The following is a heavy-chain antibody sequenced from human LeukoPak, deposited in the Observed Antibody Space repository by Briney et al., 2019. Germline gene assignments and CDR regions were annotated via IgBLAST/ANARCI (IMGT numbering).Heavy chain of an antibody. CDR3: AGDPGLVPAAKTSFDP. J-gene: IGHJ5*02. D-gene: IGHD2-2*01. Sequence: GASVKVSCKASGYTFTSYGISWVRQAPGQGLEWMGWISAYNGNTNYAQKLQGRVTMTTDTSTSTAYMELRSLRSDDTAVYYCAGDPGLVPAAKTSFDPWGQGTLVTVSS. V-gene: IGHV1-18*01. CDR2: ISAYNGNT. CDR1: GYTFTSYG.